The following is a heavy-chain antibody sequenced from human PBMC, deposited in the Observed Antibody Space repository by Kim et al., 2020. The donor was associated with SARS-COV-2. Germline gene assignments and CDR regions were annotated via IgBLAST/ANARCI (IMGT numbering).Heavy chain of an antibody. CDR1: GASIITDHW. D-gene: IGHD3-16*01. CDR3: ARESWGAPAIE. CDR2: VHHDGRT. Sequence: SETLSLTCAVSGASIITDHWWSWVRHPPGKGLEWLGEVHHDGRTNYNSSLRTRLTMSVHKSNNDYSLTLRFVTVADTAMYYCARESWGAPAIEWGQGILV. V-gene: IGHV4-4*02. J-gene: IGHJ4*02.